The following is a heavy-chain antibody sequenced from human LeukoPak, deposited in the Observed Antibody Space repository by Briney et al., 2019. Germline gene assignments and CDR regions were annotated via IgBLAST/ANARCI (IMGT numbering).Heavy chain of an antibody. Sequence: GGSLRLSCAASGFTFRDYAMNWVRQAPGKGLEWVSAISGSGSYSYYADSVKGRFTISRNNSKNTLYLQMNSLRAGGTAVYFCAKTYFDIRIFDYWGQGTLVTVSS. V-gene: IGHV3-23*01. CDR2: ISGSGSYS. J-gene: IGHJ4*02. CDR1: GFTFRDYA. CDR3: AKTYFDIRIFDY. D-gene: IGHD3-22*01.